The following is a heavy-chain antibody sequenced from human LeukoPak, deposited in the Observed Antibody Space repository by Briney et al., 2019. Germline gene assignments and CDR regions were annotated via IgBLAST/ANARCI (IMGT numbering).Heavy chain of an antibody. J-gene: IGHJ4*02. CDR3: ARDPPTSDFWDY. CDR1: GFTFSSYG. D-gene: IGHD3-3*01. CDR2: IRYDGSNK. Sequence: GGSLRLSCAASGFTFSSYGMHWVRQAPGKGLEWVAFIRYDGSNKYYADSVKGRFTISRDNSKNTLYLQMNSLRAEDTAVYYCARDPPTSDFWDYWGQGTLVTVSS. V-gene: IGHV3-30*02.